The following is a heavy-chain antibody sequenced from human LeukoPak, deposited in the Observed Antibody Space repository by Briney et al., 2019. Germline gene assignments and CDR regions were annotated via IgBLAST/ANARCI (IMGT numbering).Heavy chain of an antibody. CDR2: ISYDGNNK. V-gene: IGHV3-30*04. Sequence: GGSLRLSCAASGVTFSSYAMHWVRQAPGKGLEWVAIISYDGNNKYYADSVKGRFTISRDNAKNPLYLQMNSLRAEDTAVYYCARVLEAAAFDYWGQGTLVTVSS. CDR1: GVTFSSYA. CDR3: ARVLEAAAFDY. D-gene: IGHD6-13*01. J-gene: IGHJ4*02.